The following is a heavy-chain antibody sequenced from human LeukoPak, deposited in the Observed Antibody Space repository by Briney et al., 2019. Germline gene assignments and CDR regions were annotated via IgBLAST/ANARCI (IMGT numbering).Heavy chain of an antibody. CDR3: AKGRDSSSWDAFDI. J-gene: IGHJ3*02. CDR1: GFTFGDYA. Sequence: GGSLRLSCATSGFTFGDYAMHWVRHAPGKGLEWVSGISWNSGSIVYADSVKGRVTISRDNAKKFLYLQVNSLRTEDMALYYCAKGRDSSSWDAFDIWGQGTMVTVSS. V-gene: IGHV3-9*03. CDR2: ISWNSGSI. D-gene: IGHD6-13*01.